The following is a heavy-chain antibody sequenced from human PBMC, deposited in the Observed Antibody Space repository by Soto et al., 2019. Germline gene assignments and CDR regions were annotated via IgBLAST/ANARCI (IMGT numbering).Heavy chain of an antibody. CDR1: GYTFTSYG. D-gene: IGHD2-15*01. J-gene: IGHJ6*02. Sequence: ASVNVSCKASGYTFTSYGISWVRQAPGQGLDWMGWISAYNGNTKYAQDLQGRVTMTTDTPTSTAYMELRSLRSDDTAMYYCARFSGGSYNTYYFYYGMDVWGQGTTVTVSS. CDR2: ISAYNGNT. V-gene: IGHV1-18*04. CDR3: ARFSGGSYNTYYFYYGMDV.